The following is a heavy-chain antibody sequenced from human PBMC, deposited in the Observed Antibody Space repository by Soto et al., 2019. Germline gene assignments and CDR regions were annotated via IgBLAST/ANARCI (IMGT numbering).Heavy chain of an antibody. J-gene: IGHJ3*02. CDR1: GFTVSSNY. CDR3: AKFEPAAQAADAFDI. Sequence: WGSLRLSCAASGFTVSSNYMSWVRQAPGKGLEWVSVIYSGGSTYYADSVKGRFTISRDNSKNTLYLQMNSLRAEDTAVYYCAKFEPAAQAADAFDIWGQGTMVSVSS. CDR2: IYSGGST. V-gene: IGHV3-53*01. D-gene: IGHD2-2*01.